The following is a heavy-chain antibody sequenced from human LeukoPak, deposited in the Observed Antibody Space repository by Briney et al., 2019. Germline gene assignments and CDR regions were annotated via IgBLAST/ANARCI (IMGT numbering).Heavy chain of an antibody. V-gene: IGHV3-23*01. Sequence: GGSLRLSCAASGFTLSVYAMSWVRDAPGKGLEWVAGISDDSRYTYYTDSVQGRFTISRDNSKDTLFLQMNSVRAADTALSSCAKEMKRGGWHLDSWGQGALVSVSS. CDR2: ISDDSRYT. D-gene: IGHD6-19*01. CDR1: GFTLSVYA. J-gene: IGHJ4*02. CDR3: AKEMKRGGWHLDS.